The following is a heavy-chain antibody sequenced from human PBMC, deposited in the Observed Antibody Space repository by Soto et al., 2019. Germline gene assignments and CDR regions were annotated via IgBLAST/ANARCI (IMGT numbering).Heavy chain of an antibody. J-gene: IGHJ5*02. V-gene: IGHV5-51*01. CDR1: GYKFTSSW. Sequence: GESLKISCRTSGYKFTSSWIAWVRQKPGKGLEWMGIVFPSDSDTRYSPSVQGQATISADRSTSTVFLQGASLKASDTAVYFCARKDKSGYFNWFDPWGQGTLVTVSS. CDR2: VFPSDSDT. CDR3: ARKDKSGYFNWFDP. D-gene: IGHD3-22*01.